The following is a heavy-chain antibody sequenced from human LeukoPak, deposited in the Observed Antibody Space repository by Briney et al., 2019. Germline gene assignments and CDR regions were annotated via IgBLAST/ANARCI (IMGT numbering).Heavy chain of an antibody. CDR3: AKWGDYDVLTGYYDSDY. CDR2: ISGRDDST. CDR1: GFTLKNYA. D-gene: IGHD3-9*01. Sequence: GASLRLSCAASGFTLKNYAMTWVRQAPGKGLQWVSAISGRDDSTYYADSVKGRFTISRDISKNTLFLQMNNLRADDTAVYYCAKWGDYDVLTGYYDSDYWGQGTLVTVSS. J-gene: IGHJ4*02. V-gene: IGHV3-23*01.